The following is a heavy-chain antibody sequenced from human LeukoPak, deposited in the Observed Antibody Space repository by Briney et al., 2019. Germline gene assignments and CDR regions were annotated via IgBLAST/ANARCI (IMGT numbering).Heavy chain of an antibody. CDR2: ISYDGSNK. V-gene: IGHV3-30*18. J-gene: IGHJ5*02. Sequence: PGGSLRLSCAASGFTFSSYGMHWARQASGKGLERVAVISYDGSNKYYADSVKGRFTISRDNSKSTVYLQMNSLRVEDAAVYYCSKDLTSDFGGDLDPWGQGTLVTVSS. D-gene: IGHD3-10*01. CDR3: SKDLTSDFGGDLDP. CDR1: GFTFSSYG.